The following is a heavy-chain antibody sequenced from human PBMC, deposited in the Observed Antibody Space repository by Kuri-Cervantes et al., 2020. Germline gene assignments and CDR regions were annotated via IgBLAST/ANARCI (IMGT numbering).Heavy chain of an antibody. Sequence: SETLSLTCAVYGGSFSGYYWSWIRQPPGKGLEWIGEINHSGSTNYIPSLKSRVTISVDTSKNQFSLKLNSVTAADTAVYYCARGHRITIFGVVRPKSAFDIWGQGTMVTVSS. CDR1: GGSFSGYY. CDR3: ARGHRITIFGVVRPKSAFDI. V-gene: IGHV4-34*01. J-gene: IGHJ3*02. D-gene: IGHD3-3*01. CDR2: INHSGST.